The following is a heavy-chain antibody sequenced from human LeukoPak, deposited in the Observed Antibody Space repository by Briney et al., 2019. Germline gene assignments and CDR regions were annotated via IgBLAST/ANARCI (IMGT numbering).Heavy chain of an antibody. D-gene: IGHD5-18*01. CDR3: ARERGYSYRKQQGQERDLRY. CDR2: IYYSGST. V-gene: IGHV4-39*07. CDR1: GGSISSSSYY. Sequence: PSETLSLTCTVSGGSISSSSYYWGWIRQPPGKGLEWIGSIYYSGSTYYNPPLKSRVTISVDTPKNQFSLKLSSVTAADTAVYYCARERGYSYRKQQGQERDLRYWGQGTLVTVSS. J-gene: IGHJ4*02.